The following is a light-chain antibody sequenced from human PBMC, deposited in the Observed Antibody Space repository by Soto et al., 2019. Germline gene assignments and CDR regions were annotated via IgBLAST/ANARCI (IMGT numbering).Light chain of an antibody. V-gene: IGKV1-9*01. J-gene: IGKJ4*01. Sequence: DIQFTQSPSFLPASVGDRVTITCRASQGISNYLAWYQQKPGKAPGLLIYAASTLQRGVSTRFSGSGSGKEFTLTIRILPPADCATYYCQQLNSYPLSFGGGTKVQIK. CDR3: QQLNSYPLS. CDR2: AAS. CDR1: QGISNY.